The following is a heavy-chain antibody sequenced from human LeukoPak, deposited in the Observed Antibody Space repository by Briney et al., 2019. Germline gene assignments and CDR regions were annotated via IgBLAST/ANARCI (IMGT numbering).Heavy chain of an antibody. CDR2: ISITRRYI. D-gene: IGHD1-14*01. CDR1: GVTFRSYS. J-gene: IGHJ5*02. Sequence: SLRLSCAASGVTFRSYSMSSGRRTPGKGLGWVSSISITRRYIYYTASVKGRFTISRAHAKNSLYLQMDILRAQDRPVYYFARVSEYNWFDPWGQGTPVTVSS. V-gene: IGHV3-21*01. CDR3: ARVSEYNWFDP.